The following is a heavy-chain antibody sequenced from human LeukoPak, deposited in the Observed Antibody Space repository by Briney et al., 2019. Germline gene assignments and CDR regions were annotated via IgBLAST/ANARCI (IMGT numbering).Heavy chain of an antibody. Sequence: ASVKVSCKASGYTFTSYYMHWVRQAPGQGLEWMGIINPCGGSTSYAQKFQGRVTMTRDTSTSTVYMELSSLRSEDTAVYYCARVDTAAGSLDYWGQGTLVTVSS. CDR3: ARVDTAAGSLDY. CDR2: INPCGGST. CDR1: GYTFTSYY. V-gene: IGHV1-46*01. J-gene: IGHJ4*02. D-gene: IGHD6-13*01.